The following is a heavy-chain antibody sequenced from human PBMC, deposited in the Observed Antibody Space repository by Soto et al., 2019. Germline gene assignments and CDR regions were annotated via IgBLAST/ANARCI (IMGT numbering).Heavy chain of an antibody. CDR1: GSTFSSSE. J-gene: IGHJ6*02. CDR3: ASVNLRFSYGIDV. Sequence: EVQLVESGGGLVQPGGSLRLSCAASGSTFSSSEMHWVRQAPGKGLEWVSYISKSGTVIYYADPVKGRFTISRDNAKNLLYLQMNSLRAEDTAVYFCASVNLRFSYGIDVWGQGTTVTVSS. CDR2: ISKSGTVI. D-gene: IGHD3-3*01. V-gene: IGHV3-48*03.